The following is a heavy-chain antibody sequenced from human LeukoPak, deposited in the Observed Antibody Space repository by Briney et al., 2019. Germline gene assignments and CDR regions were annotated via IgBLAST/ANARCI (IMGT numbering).Heavy chain of an antibody. Sequence: PGGSLRLSCAASGFFFSNYAMTWVRQAPGKGLEWVSGISGSGGSTYYADSVKGRFTISRDNAKNSLYLQMNSLRAEDTAVYYCARDLLGYYDILTGYYIWGQGTLVTVSS. J-gene: IGHJ1*01. CDR1: GFFFSNYA. D-gene: IGHD3-9*01. CDR3: ARDLLGYYDILTGYYI. V-gene: IGHV3-23*01. CDR2: ISGSGGST.